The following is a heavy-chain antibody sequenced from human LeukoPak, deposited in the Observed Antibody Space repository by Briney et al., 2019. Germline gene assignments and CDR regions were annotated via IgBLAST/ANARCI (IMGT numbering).Heavy chain of an antibody. V-gene: IGHV4-31*03. CDR3: ARGISTGYYFDY. J-gene: IGHJ4*02. Sequence: SQTLSLTCTVSGGSISSGGYCWSWIRQHPGKGLEWIGYIYGNGGTYYNPSLKSRVTMSVDTSKNQFSLKLTFVAAADTAVYFCARGISTGYYFDYWGQGTLVTVSS. CDR2: IYGNGGT. CDR1: GGSISSGGYC. D-gene: IGHD3-22*01.